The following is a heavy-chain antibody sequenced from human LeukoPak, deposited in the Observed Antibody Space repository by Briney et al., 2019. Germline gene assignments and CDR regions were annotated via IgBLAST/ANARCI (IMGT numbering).Heavy chain of an antibody. V-gene: IGHV3-11*05. CDR3: ARGHQAAADAFDI. Sequence: PGGSLRLSCAASGFTFSDYYMSWIRQAPGKGLVWVSYISSSSYTNYADSVKGRFTISRDNAKNSLYLQMNSLRAEDTAVYYCARGHQAAADAFDIWGQGTMVTVSS. J-gene: IGHJ3*02. D-gene: IGHD6-13*01. CDR1: GFTFSDYY. CDR2: ISSSSYT.